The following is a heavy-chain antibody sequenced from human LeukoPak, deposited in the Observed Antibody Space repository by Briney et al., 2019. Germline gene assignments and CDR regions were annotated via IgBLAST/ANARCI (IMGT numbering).Heavy chain of an antibody. Sequence: PGGCLRLSCAASGFTFSSYSMNWVRQAPGKGLEWVSSISSSSSYIYYADSVKGRFTISRDNAKNSLYLQMNSLRAEDTAVYYCASDFDYYGSGSYYDYWGQGTLVTVSS. CDR3: ASDFDYYGSGSYYDY. D-gene: IGHD3-10*01. CDR2: ISSSSSYI. V-gene: IGHV3-21*01. J-gene: IGHJ4*02. CDR1: GFTFSSYS.